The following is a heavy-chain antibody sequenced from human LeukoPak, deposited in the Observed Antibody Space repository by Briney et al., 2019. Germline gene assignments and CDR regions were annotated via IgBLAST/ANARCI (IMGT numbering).Heavy chain of an antibody. V-gene: IGHV4-28*01. D-gene: IGHD5-24*01. CDR3: ARGDGYDLYYYYGMDV. CDR1: GDSISSNYW. Sequence: SETLSLTCAVSGDSISSNYWWSWIRPSPEKGLEWIGYIYYSGSTHQNPSLKSRVTISVDTSKNQFSLKLSSVTAADTAVYYCARGDGYDLYYYYGMDVWGQGTTVTVSS. J-gene: IGHJ6*02. CDR2: IYYSGST.